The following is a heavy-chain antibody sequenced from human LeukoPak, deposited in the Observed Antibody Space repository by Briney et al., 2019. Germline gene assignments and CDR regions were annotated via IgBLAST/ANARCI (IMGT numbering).Heavy chain of an antibody. CDR2: ISYDGSNK. CDR1: GCTFSSYG. CDR3: AKDLGLYYYGSGSYADY. Sequence: GGSLRLSCAASGCTFSSYGMHWVRQAPGKGLEWVAVISYDGSNKYYADSVKGRFTISRDNSKNTLYLQMNSLRAEDTAVYYCAKDLGLYYYGSGSYADYWGQGTLVTVSS. V-gene: IGHV3-30*18. D-gene: IGHD3-10*01. J-gene: IGHJ4*02.